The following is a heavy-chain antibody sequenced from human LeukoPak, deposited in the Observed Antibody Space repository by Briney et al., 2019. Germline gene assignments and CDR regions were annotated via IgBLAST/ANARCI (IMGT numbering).Heavy chain of an antibody. D-gene: IGHD3-22*01. V-gene: IGHV3-30*04. CDR2: ISYDGSNK. J-gene: IGHJ1*01. CDR3: AKDMAAKPYYYDSSGYSPFQH. Sequence: GGSLRLSCAASGFTFSSYAMHWVRQAPGKGLEWVAVISYDGSNKYYADSVKGRFTISRDNSKNTLYLQMNSLRAEDTAVYYCAKDMAAKPYYYDSSGYSPFQHWGQGTLVTVSS. CDR1: GFTFSSYA.